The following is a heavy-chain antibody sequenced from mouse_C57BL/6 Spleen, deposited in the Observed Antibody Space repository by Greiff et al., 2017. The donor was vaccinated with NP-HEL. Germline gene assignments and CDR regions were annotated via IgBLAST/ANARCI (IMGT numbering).Heavy chain of an antibody. Sequence: EVMLVESGGGLVKPGGSLKLSCAASGFTFSSYAMSWVRQTPEKRLEWVATISDGGSYTYYPDNVKGRFTISRDNAKNNLYLQMSHLKSEDTAMYYCARDGTGTGGAMDYWGQGTSVTVSS. CDR1: GFTFSSYA. CDR2: ISDGGSYT. J-gene: IGHJ4*01. D-gene: IGHD4-1*01. V-gene: IGHV5-4*01. CDR3: ARDGTGTGGAMDY.